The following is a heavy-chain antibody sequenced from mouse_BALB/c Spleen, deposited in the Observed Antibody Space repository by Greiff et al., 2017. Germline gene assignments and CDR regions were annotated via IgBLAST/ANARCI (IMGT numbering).Heavy chain of an antibody. D-gene: IGHD2-13*01. CDR1: GFTFSSYG. CDR3: ARDDFYYFDY. Sequence: EVKLVESGGGLVQPGGSLKLSCAASGFTFSSYGMSWVRQTPDKRLELVATINSNGGSTYYPDSVKGRFTISRDNAKNTLYLQMSSLKSEDTAMYYCARDDFYYFDYWGQGTTLTVSS. CDR2: INSNGGST. J-gene: IGHJ2*01. V-gene: IGHV5-6-3*01.